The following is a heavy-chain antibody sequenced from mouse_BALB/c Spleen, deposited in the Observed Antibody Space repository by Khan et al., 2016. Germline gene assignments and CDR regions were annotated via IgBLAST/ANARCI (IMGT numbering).Heavy chain of an antibody. CDR1: GYTFTNYG. J-gene: IGHJ3*01. V-gene: IGHV9-3*02. CDR2: INTNTGEP. Sequence: QIQLVQSGPELKKPGETVKISCKASGYTFTNYGMNWVKQAPGKGLKWMGWINTNTGEPTYAEELKGRFACSLETSASTAYLQINNLKNEDKATYFCAEDYYGSNWFAYWGQGTLVTVSA. CDR3: AEDYYGSNWFAY. D-gene: IGHD1-1*01.